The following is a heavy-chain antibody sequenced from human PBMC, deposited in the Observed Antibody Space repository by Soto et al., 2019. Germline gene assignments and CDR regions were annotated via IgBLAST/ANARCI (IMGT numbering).Heavy chain of an antibody. Sequence: ASETLSLTCTVSGGSVSSGSYYWSWIRQPPEKGLEWIGYIYNSGSTSYNPSLKSRATISVDMSKNQFSLKLSSVTAADTAVYYCARCGRVPSAPVNYWGQGTPVTVSS. J-gene: IGHJ4*02. D-gene: IGHD2-2*01. CDR2: IYNSGST. V-gene: IGHV4-61*01. CDR3: ARCGRVPSAPVNY. CDR1: GGSVSSGSYY.